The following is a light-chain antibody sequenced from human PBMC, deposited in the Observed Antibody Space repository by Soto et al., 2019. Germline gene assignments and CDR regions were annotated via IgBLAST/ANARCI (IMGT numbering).Light chain of an antibody. CDR2: EVT. J-gene: IGLJ1*01. Sequence: QSVLTQPASVSGSPGQSITISCTGTSSDIGGHHFVSWYQQQSGKALKLVIYEVTDRPSGVSDRFSGSKSGNTASLTISGLQPEDEADYYCSSYTSSSLYVFGTGTKLTVL. CDR1: SSDIGGHHF. V-gene: IGLV2-14*01. CDR3: SSYTSSSLYV.